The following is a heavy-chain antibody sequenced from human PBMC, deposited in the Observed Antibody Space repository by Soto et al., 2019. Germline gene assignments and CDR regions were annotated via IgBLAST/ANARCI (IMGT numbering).Heavy chain of an antibody. V-gene: IGHV4-59*01. CDR2: IYYTVHT. J-gene: IGHJ6*02. D-gene: IGHD3-10*01. CDR3: ARDLCYGSGSYYGMDV. CDR1: GGSITSYY. Sequence: SQTMSLTCIVAGGSITSYYGSWIRPSPGQGLECLGFIYYTVHTNYNPSLAGRVPISVDTSKNQFFLNLRSVTAADTSLYYCARDLCYGSGSYYGMDVWGQGTAVTVSS.